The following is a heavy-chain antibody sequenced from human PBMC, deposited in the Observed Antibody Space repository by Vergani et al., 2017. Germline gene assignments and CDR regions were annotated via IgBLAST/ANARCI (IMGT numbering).Heavy chain of an antibody. D-gene: IGHD6-13*01. V-gene: IGHV3-30*02. CDR1: GFTFSNYG. CDR3: AKDEGRIAAPGG. CDR2: IRYDGSNE. J-gene: IGHJ4*02. Sequence: QVQLVESGGGVVQPGGSLRLSCAASGFTFSNYGMHWVRQAPGKGLEWVAFIRYDGSNEYYADSVKGRFTISRDNSKNTLYLQMNSLRPEDTAVYYCAKDEGRIAAPGGWGQGTLVTVSS.